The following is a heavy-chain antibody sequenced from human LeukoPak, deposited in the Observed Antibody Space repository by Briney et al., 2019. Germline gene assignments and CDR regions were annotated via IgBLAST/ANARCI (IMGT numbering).Heavy chain of an antibody. CDR1: GGSISSGGYY. D-gene: IGHD3-10*01. CDR3: ARGVIRFGELFFDY. CDR2: IYYSGST. Sequence: PETLSLTCTVSGGSISSGGYYWSWIRQHPGKGLEWIGYIYYSGSTNYNPSLKSRVTISVDTSKNQFSLKLSSVTAADTAVYYCARGVIRFGELFFDYWGQGTLVTVSS. V-gene: IGHV4-61*08. J-gene: IGHJ4*02.